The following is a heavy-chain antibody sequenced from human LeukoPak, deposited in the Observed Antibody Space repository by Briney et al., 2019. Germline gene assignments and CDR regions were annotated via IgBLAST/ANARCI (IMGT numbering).Heavy chain of an antibody. CDR3: ARTYYDVLTGYYFDY. J-gene: IGHJ4*02. Sequence: ASVKVSCTASGYTFSRHIIHWVRQAPGQSLEWMGWINADNADTKSSQKFQGRVIITRDTSATTAYMELSSLRSQDTAVYYCARTYYDVLTGYYFDYWGQGTLVTVAS. V-gene: IGHV1-3*01. D-gene: IGHD3-9*01. CDR2: INADNADT. CDR1: GYTFSRHI.